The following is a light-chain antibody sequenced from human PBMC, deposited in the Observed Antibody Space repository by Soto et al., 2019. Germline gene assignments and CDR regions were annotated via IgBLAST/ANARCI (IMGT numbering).Light chain of an antibody. CDR2: GNS. J-gene: IGLJ3*02. CDR3: QSYDSSLSGWV. Sequence: QSVLTQPPSVSGAPGQRVTISCTESSSNIGAGYDVHWYQQLPGTAPKLLIYGNSNRPSGVPDRFSGSKSGTSASLAITGLQAEDAADYYCQSYDSSLSGWVFGGGTKLTVL. V-gene: IGLV1-40*01. CDR1: SSNIGAGYD.